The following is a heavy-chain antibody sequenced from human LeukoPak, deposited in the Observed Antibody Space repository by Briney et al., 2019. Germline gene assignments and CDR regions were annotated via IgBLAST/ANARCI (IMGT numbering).Heavy chain of an antibody. CDR3: ARRYCSSTSCTLDY. J-gene: IGHJ4*02. V-gene: IGHV3-48*03. CDR2: ISSSGSTM. D-gene: IGHD2-2*01. Sequence: PGGTLRLSCAASGFTFNSYEMNWVRQAKGKGLEWVSYISSSGSTMYYADSVRGRLTISGENAKNLLYLEVNSLRAEDTAVYYCARRYCSSTSCTLDYWGQGTLVIVSS. CDR1: GFTFNSYE.